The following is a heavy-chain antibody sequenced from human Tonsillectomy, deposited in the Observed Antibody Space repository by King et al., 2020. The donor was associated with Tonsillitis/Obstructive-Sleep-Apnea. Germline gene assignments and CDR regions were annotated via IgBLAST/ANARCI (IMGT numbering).Heavy chain of an antibody. V-gene: IGHV1-18*01. CDR3: ARLLGSSFPPFHYYYGMDV. D-gene: IGHD6-13*01. CDR2: ISAYNGNT. J-gene: IGHJ6*02. Sequence: QVQLVESGAEVKKPGASVKVSCKASGYTFTSYGISWVRQAPGQGLEWMGWISAYNGNTKYAQKLQGRVTMTTDTSTSTANMELKSLRSDDTAVYYCARLLGSSFPPFHYYYGMDVWGQGTTVTVSS. CDR1: GYTFTSYG.